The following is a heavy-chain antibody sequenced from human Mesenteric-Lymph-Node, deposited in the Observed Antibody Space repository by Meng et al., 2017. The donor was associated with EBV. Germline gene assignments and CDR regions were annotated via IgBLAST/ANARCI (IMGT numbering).Heavy chain of an antibody. CDR1: GGSFSGYY. D-gene: IGHD3-10*01. V-gene: IGHV4-34*01. CDR2: INHSGST. CDR3: ASPGYPGGVLWFAN. J-gene: IGHJ4*02. Sequence: QAHLRQWGAGLLKPSETLSLTCAVYGGSFSGYYLSWIRQSPGKGLEWIGEINHSGSTNYNPSLKSRVTISLDTSKTQFSLKLSSVTAADTAVYYCASPGYPGGVLWFANWGQGTLVTVSS.